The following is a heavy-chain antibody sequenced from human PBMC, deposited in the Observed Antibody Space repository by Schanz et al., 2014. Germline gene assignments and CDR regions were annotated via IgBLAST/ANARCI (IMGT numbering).Heavy chain of an antibody. J-gene: IGHJ3*02. CDR2: VSHDGFTK. D-gene: IGHD6-19*01. Sequence: QVQLEESGGGVVQPGGSLRLSCVASGFSFSGFAVHWVRQAPGKGLEWVSIVSHDGFTKHYADSVRGRFTLSRDNSKNTVYLQMNSLRAEDTALYFCATDYSGGGCHIWGQGTMDTVSS. V-gene: IGHV3-30*04. CDR3: ATDYSGGGCHI. CDR1: GFSFSGFA.